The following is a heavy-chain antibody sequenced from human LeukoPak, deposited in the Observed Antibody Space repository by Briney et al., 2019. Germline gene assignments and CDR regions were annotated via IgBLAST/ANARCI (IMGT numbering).Heavy chain of an antibody. CDR2: ISYDGSNK. Sequence: GGSLRLSCAAFGFTFSRYAMHWVRQAPGKGLEWVAIISYDGSNKYYADSVKGRFTISRDNSKNTLYLQMNSLRAEDTAVYYCARGGTTVTRPITGPDYWGQGTLVTVSS. CDR3: ARGGTTVTRPITGPDY. J-gene: IGHJ4*02. D-gene: IGHD4-17*01. V-gene: IGHV3-30-3*01. CDR1: GFTFSRYA.